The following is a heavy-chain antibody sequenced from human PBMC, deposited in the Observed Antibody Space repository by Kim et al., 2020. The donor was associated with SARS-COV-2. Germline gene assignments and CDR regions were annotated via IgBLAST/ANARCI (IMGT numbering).Heavy chain of an antibody. Sequence: PSLKSRVTIVVDTSKTQFSLKLSSVTAADTAVYYCARDLRNGYKPYRFGSWGQGTLVTVSS. CDR3: ARDLRNGYKPYRFGS. V-gene: IGHV4-59*01. D-gene: IGHD5-12*01. J-gene: IGHJ5*01.